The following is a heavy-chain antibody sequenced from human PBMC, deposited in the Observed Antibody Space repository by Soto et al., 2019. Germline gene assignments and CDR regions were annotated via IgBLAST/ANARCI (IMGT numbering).Heavy chain of an antibody. V-gene: IGHV3-33*01. CDR1: GFTFSSYG. J-gene: IGHJ6*02. CDR2: IWYDGSNK. CDR3: ARAGYSYGPEDYYYGMDV. Sequence: GESLKISCAASGFTFSSYGMHWVRQAPGKGLEWVAVIWYDGSNKYYADSVKGRFTISRDNSKNTLYLQMNSLRAEDTAVYYCARAGYSYGPEDYYYGMDVWGQGTTVTVSS. D-gene: IGHD5-18*01.